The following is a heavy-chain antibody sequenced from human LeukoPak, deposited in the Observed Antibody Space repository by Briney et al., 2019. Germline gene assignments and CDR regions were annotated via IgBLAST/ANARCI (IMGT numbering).Heavy chain of an antibody. D-gene: IGHD2-2*01. CDR2: ISDSGGYT. J-gene: IGHJ4*02. CDR1: GFTFSSYA. CDR3: AKAYCSSNRCYFFDY. V-gene: IGHV3-23*01. Sequence: GGPLRLSCAASGFTFSSYAMSWVRQAPGKGLEWVSVISDSGGYTYYADSVKGRFTISRDNSKNTLYLQMNSLRAEDTAVYYCAKAYCSSNRCYFFDYWGQGTLVTVSS.